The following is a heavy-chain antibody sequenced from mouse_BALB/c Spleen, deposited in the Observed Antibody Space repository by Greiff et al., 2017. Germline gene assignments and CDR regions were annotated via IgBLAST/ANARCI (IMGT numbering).Heavy chain of an antibody. V-gene: IGHV5-17*02. CDR1: GFTFSSFG. CDR3: ARDYDYDYDYYAMDY. CDR2: ISSGSSTI. Sequence: EVMLVESGGGLVQPGGSRKLSCAASGFTFSSFGMHWVRQAPEKGLEWVAYISSGSSTIYYADTVKGRFTISRDNPKNTLFLQMTSLRSEDTAMYYCARDYDYDYDYYAMDYWGQGTSVTVSS. J-gene: IGHJ4*01. D-gene: IGHD2-4*01.